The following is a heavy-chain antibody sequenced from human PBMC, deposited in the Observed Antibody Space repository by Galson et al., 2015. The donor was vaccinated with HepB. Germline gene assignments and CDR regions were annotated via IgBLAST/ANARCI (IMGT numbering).Heavy chain of an antibody. J-gene: IGHJ6*02. CDR1: GYTFSGYF. D-gene: IGHD4/OR15-4a*01. V-gene: IGHV1-2*02. CDR2: INPNSGGT. Sequence: CKASGYTFSGYFMHWVRQAPGQGLESMGWINPNSGGTNYAQKFQGRVTMTRDTSISTAYMELSRLRSDDTAVYYCARAGVWDYNYGMDVWGQGTTVTVSS. CDR3: ARAGVWDYNYGMDV.